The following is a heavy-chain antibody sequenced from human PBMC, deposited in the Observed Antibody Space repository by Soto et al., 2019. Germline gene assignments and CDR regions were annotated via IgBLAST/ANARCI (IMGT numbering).Heavy chain of an antibody. CDR3: ARGRGYSGDDHYYYFDMNV. J-gene: IGHJ6*02. CDR2: SIPIFGTA. D-gene: IGHD5-12*01. V-gene: IGHV1-69*13. Sequence: SVKVSCKASGGTFNNYPITWVRQAPGEGLEWMGGSIPIFGTANYAQKFQGRVTISVDESTSTAYMELSSLRSEDTAVYYCARGRGYSGDDHYYYFDMNVWGQGTTVTV. CDR1: GGTFNNYP.